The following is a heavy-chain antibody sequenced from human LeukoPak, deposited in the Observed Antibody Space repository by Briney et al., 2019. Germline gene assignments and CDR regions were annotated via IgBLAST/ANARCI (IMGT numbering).Heavy chain of an antibody. CDR3: ARTYYDFWSGYSHRPPIDY. D-gene: IGHD3-3*01. J-gene: IGHJ4*02. V-gene: IGHV4-30-4*08. CDR2: IYYSGST. Sequence: SQTLSLTCTVSGGSISSGDYYWSWIRQPPGTGLEWIGYIYYSGSTYYNPSLKSRVIISVDTSKNQFSLKLSSVTAADTAVYYCARTYYDFWSGYSHRPPIDYWGQGTLVTVSS. CDR1: GGSISSGDYY.